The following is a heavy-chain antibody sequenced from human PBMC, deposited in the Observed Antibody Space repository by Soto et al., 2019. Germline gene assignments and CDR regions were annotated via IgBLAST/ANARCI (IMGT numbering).Heavy chain of an antibody. V-gene: IGHV2-5*01. Sequence: QITLKESGPALVKPTQTLTLTCTFSGFSLRTHGVGVGWFRQPPGKALEWLALIYWNDDQRYSPSLRGRHTITKDTSKNQLVLTMTNMGPVDAATDYCAHEVPSTRKWFDPWGQGTLVTVSS. CDR1: GFSLRTHGVG. J-gene: IGHJ5*02. D-gene: IGHD2-2*01. CDR3: AHEVPSTRKWFDP. CDR2: IYWNDDQ.